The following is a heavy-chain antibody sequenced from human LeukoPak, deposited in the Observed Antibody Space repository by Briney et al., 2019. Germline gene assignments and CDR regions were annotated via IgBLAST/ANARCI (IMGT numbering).Heavy chain of an antibody. D-gene: IGHD3-3*01. CDR1: GYTFTANY. V-gene: IGHV1-2*02. Sequence: ASVKVSCKASGYTFTANYLHWVRQAPGQGLEWMGWIDPNSGATNHAHMFQGRVTLTRDTSIITAYMELSRLRSDDTAVYYCASGSGLYSPDYWGQGTLVTVSS. J-gene: IGHJ4*02. CDR2: IDPNSGAT. CDR3: ASGSGLYSPDY.